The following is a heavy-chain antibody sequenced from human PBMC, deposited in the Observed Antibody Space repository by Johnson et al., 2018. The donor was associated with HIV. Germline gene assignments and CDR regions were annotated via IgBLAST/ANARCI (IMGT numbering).Heavy chain of an antibody. CDR2: ISGGGGGST. J-gene: IGHJ3*01. CDR3: AKDVVPAARVWLAFDV. D-gene: IGHD2-2*01. CDR1: GFTFSNYA. Sequence: VQLVESGGGLVQPGGSLRVSCATSGFTFSNYAMNWVRQAPGKGLEWVSAISGGGGGSTHYADSVKGRFTISRDNAKNSLYLQMNSLRAEDTALYYCAKDVVPAARVWLAFDVWGQGTMLTVSS. V-gene: IGHV3-23*04.